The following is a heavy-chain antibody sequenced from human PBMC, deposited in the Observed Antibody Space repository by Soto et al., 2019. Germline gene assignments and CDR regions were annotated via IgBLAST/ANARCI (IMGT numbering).Heavy chain of an antibody. J-gene: IGHJ4*02. CDR2: IYHSGST. CDR3: ARREYYFDY. V-gene: IGHV4-38-2*01. CDR1: GYSISSGYY. Sequence: LSLTCAVSGYSISSGYYWGWIRQPPGKGLEWIGSIYHSGSTYYNPSLKSRVTISVDTSKNQFSLKLSSVTAADTAVYYCARREYYFDYWGQGTLVTVSS.